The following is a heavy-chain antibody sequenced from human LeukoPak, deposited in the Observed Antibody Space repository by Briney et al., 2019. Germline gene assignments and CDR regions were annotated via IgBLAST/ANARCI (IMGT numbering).Heavy chain of an antibody. CDR3: ARDRRGYCSSTSCYNVPFDY. V-gene: IGHV3-48*03. D-gene: IGHD2-2*02. CDR2: ISNSGNTK. CDR1: GFTFSNYE. J-gene: IGHJ4*02. Sequence: GGSLRLSCAASGFTFSNYEMNWIRQAPGKGLEWISYISNSGNTKYYADSVKGRFTISRDNAKNTLYLQMNSLRAEDTAVYYCARDRRGYCSSTSCYNVPFDYWGQGTLVTVSS.